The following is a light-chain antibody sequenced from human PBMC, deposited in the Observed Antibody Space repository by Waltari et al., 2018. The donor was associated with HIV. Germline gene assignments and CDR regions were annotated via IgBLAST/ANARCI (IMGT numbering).Light chain of an antibody. V-gene: IGLV2-14*01. Sequence: QSALTQPASVSGSPGQSLTISCTGTSSDVGGYNYVSWYQHHPGTAPTLLIYEVSNRPAGVSNRFAGSKSGNTASMIISVLQAEDEADYYCSSYTSSSTLAVFGGGTKLTVL. CDR3: SSYTSSSTLAV. J-gene: IGLJ2*01. CDR2: EVS. CDR1: SSDVGGYNY.